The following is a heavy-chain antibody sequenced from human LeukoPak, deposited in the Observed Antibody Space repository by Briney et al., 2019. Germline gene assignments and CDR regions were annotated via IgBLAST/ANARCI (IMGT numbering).Heavy chain of an antibody. Sequence: SETLSLTCTVSGGSITTYYWSWIRQSPGKGLEWIGYIYYSGGTNYNPSLKSRVTLSIDASKNQFSLRLSSMTATDTAIYYCARDNPANWFDPWGQGTLVTVSS. J-gene: IGHJ5*02. V-gene: IGHV4-59*01. CDR3: ARDNPANWFDP. CDR1: GGSITTYY. D-gene: IGHD1-14*01. CDR2: IYYSGGT.